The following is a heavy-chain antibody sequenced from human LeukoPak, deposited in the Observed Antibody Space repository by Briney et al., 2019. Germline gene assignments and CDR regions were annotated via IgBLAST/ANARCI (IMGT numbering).Heavy chain of an antibody. CDR2: IYYSGST. CDR3: ARSEGTVTTH. CDR1: GGSISRYY. J-gene: IGHJ4*02. Sequence: SETLSLTCTVSGGSISRYYWSWIRQPPGKGLEWIGYIYYSGSTNYSPSLKSRVTISVDTSKNQFALKLRSVTAADTAVYYCARSEGTVTTHWGQGTLVTVSS. D-gene: IGHD4-17*01. V-gene: IGHV4-59*01.